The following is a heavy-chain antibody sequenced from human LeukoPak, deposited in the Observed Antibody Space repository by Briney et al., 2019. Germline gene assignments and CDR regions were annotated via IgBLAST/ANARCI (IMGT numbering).Heavy chain of an antibody. CDR1: GFTFSDYY. D-gene: IGHD5-12*01. CDR3: ARAGSRWGYGRYYYYMDV. CDR2: IGFSGSPI. V-gene: IGHV3-11*04. Sequence: PGGSLRLSCAAYGFTFSDYYMSWIRQAPGKGLEWVSSIGFSGSPIYYADSVKGRFTISRDNAKNSLYLQMNSLRAEDTAVYYCARAGSRWGYGRYYYYMDVWGKGITVTISS. J-gene: IGHJ6*03.